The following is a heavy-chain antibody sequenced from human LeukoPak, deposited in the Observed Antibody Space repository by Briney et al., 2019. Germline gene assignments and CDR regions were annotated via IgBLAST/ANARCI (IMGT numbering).Heavy chain of an antibody. CDR1: CYTFTNYG. V-gene: IGHV1-18*01. CDR3: ARTTNSGDEDF. D-gene: IGHD7-27*01. J-gene: IGHJ4*02. Sequence: ASVTVSCTTSCYTFTNYGMTWVGQAPGQGLEWMGWISPYNGRTHSAQKFQDRVTMTTDTSASTAYMELRSLISNDTAIYFCARTTNSGDEDFWGQGTVVSVSS. CDR2: ISPYNGRT.